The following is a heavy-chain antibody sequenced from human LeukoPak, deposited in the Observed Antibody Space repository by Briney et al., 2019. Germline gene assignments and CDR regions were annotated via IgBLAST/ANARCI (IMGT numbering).Heavy chain of an antibody. V-gene: IGHV1-2*02. Sequence: APVKVSCKASGYTFTGYYMHWVRQAPGQGLEWMGWINPNSGGTNYAQKFQGRVTMTRDTSISTAYMELSRLRSDDTAVYYCARELSYCSSTSCAPAHFDYWGQGTLVTVSS. J-gene: IGHJ4*02. CDR3: ARELSYCSSTSCAPAHFDY. CDR2: INPNSGGT. D-gene: IGHD2-2*01. CDR1: GYTFTGYY.